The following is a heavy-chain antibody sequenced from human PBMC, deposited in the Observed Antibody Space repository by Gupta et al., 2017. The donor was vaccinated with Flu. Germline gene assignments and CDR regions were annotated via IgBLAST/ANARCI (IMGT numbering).Heavy chain of an antibody. J-gene: IGHJ6*02. CDR3: ARGPGYCNGGSWPEKNGMDV. CDR2: IYYSGST. V-gene: IGHV4-59*13. CDR1: GGSITSYY. Sequence: QVQPQESGPGLVKSGETVSLTCTVSGGSITSYYWLWIRQPPGKGLEWIGYIYYSGSTNNNPSLKSGVTISVDTDTNQFPLRLRSVTAADTAVYYCARGPGYCNGGSWPEKNGMDVWGQGTMVTVSS. D-gene: IGHD2-15*01.